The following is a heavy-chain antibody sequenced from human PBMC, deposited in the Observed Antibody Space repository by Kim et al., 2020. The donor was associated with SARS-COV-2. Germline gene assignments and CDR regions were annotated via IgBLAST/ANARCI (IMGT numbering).Heavy chain of an antibody. Sequence: SETLSLTCAVYGGSFSGYYLSWIRQPPGKGLEWIGEINHSGSTNYNPSLKSRVTISVNTSKNQFSLKLSSVTAADTAVYYCSRELGFWRGYFPAGYYYY. D-gene: IGHD3-3*01. J-gene: IGHJ6*01. V-gene: IGHV4-34*01. CDR2: INHSGST. CDR3: SRELGFWRGYFPAGYYYY. CDR1: GGSFSGYY.